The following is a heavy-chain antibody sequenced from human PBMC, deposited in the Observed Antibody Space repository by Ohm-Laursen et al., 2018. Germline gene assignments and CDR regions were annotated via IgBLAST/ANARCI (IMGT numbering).Heavy chain of an antibody. CDR1: GFTFDDYA. V-gene: IGHV3-9*01. J-gene: IGHJ6*02. CDR2: ISWNSGSI. CDR3: AQLPSYGMDV. Sequence: SLRLSCAASGFTFDDYAMHWVRQAPGKGLEWVSGISWNSGSIGYADSVKGRFTISRDNAKNSLYLQMNSLRAEDTALYYCAQLPSYGMDVWGQGTTVTV. D-gene: IGHD6-6*01.